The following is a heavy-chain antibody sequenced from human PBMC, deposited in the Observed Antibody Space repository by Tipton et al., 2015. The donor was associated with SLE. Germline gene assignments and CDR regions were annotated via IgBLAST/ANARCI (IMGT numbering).Heavy chain of an antibody. J-gene: IGHJ3*02. CDR1: GGSISSGSYY. D-gene: IGHD5-12*01. V-gene: IGHV4-61*02. CDR2: IYTSGST. Sequence: TLSLTCTVSGGSISSGSYYWSWIRQPAGKGLEWIGRIYTSGSTNYNPSLKSRVTISVDTSKNQFSLKLSSVTAADTAVYYCARELRSRKAFDIWGQGTMVTVSS. CDR3: ARELRSRKAFDI.